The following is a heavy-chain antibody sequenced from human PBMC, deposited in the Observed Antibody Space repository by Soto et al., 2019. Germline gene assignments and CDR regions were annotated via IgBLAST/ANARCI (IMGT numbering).Heavy chain of an antibody. CDR2: NIPIFGTA. Sequence: GASVKVSCKASGGTFSSYAISWVRQAPGQGLEWMGGNIPIFGTANYAQKFQGRVTITADESTSTAYMELSSLRSEDTAVYYCARDPRRSVPWEGSSGYYNWFDPWGQGTLVTAPQ. CDR1: GGTFSSYA. CDR3: ARDPRRSVPWEGSSGYYNWFDP. D-gene: IGHD3-22*01. J-gene: IGHJ5*02. V-gene: IGHV1-69*13.